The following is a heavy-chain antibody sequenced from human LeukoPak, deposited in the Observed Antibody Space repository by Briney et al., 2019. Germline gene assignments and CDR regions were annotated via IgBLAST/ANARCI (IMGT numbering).Heavy chain of an antibody. J-gene: IGHJ4*02. CDR3: VWSGSYPSVTPYYFDY. D-gene: IGHD3-10*01. CDR1: GFTFSSYE. V-gene: IGHV3-48*03. CDR2: ISSSGSTI. Sequence: GGSLRLSCAASGFTFSSYEMNWVRQAPGKGLEWVSYISSSGSTIYYADSVKGRFTISRDNAKNSLYLQMNSLRAEDTAVYYCVWSGSYPSVTPYYFDYWGQGTLVTVSS.